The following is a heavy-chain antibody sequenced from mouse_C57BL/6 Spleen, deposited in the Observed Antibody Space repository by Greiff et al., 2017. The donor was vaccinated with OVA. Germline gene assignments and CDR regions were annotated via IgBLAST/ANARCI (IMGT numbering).Heavy chain of an antibody. D-gene: IGHD1-3*01. CDR2: IDPETGGT. CDR1: GYTFTDYE. Sequence: VQLQQSGAELVRPGASVTLSCKASGYTFTDYEMHWVKQTPVHGLEWIGAIDPETGGTAYNQKFKGKAILTADKSSSTAYMELRSLTSEDSAVYYCTRKGVVKTDYWGQGTTLTVSS. V-gene: IGHV1-15*01. CDR3: TRKGVVKTDY. J-gene: IGHJ2*01.